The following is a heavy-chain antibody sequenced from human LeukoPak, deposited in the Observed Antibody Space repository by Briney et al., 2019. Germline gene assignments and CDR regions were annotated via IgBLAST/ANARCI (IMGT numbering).Heavy chain of an antibody. V-gene: IGHV4-61*01. D-gene: IGHD6-19*01. CDR3: ATPRGYSSGWSGIYDY. CDR2: IYYNGNT. CDR1: GVSISSDNYY. Sequence: PSETLSLACTVSGVSISSDNYYWSWLRQRPGRGLEWIGYIYYNGNTKYNPSLKSRGIISVDTSKNQFSLKLSSVTAADTAVYYCATPRGYSSGWSGIYDYWGQGTLVIVSS. J-gene: IGHJ4*02.